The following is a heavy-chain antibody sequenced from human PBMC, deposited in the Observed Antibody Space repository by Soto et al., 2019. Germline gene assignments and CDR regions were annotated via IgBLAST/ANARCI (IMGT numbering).Heavy chain of an antibody. CDR1: GFTFSSYE. J-gene: IGHJ6*02. V-gene: IGHV3-48*03. CDR3: ARDQVAVAGRGMDV. Sequence: QPGGSLRLSCAASGFTFSSYEMNWVRQAPGKGLEWVSYISSSGSTIYYADSVKGRFTISRDNAKNSLYLQMNSLRAEDTAVYYCARDQVAVAGRGMDVWGQGTTVTDSS. D-gene: IGHD6-19*01. CDR2: ISSSGSTI.